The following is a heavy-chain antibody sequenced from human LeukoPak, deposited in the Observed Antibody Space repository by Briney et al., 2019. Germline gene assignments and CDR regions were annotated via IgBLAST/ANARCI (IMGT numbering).Heavy chain of an antibody. J-gene: IGHJ4*02. V-gene: IGHV3-74*01. CDR1: GFTFSSYW. D-gene: IGHD4-17*01. CDR3: ARDPRIRLRGDY. CDR2: INTDGSST. Sequence: GGSLRLSCAASGFTFSSYWMHWVRQAPGKGLVWVSRINTDGSSTSYADSVKGRFTISRDNAKNTLYLQMNSLRAEDTAVYYCARDPRIRLRGDYWGQGTLVTVSS.